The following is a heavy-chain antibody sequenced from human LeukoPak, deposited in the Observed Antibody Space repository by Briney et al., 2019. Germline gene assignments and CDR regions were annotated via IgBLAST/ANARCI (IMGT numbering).Heavy chain of an antibody. J-gene: IGHJ3*02. Sequence: GASVKVSCKASGGTFSSYAISWVRQAPGQGLEWMGGIIPIFGTANYAQKFQGRVTITADESTSTAYMELSSLRSDDTAVYYCARKLRFLEWSHDAFDIWGQGTMVTVSS. V-gene: IGHV1-69*13. CDR2: IIPIFGTA. CDR3: ARKLRFLEWSHDAFDI. D-gene: IGHD3-3*01. CDR1: GGTFSSYA.